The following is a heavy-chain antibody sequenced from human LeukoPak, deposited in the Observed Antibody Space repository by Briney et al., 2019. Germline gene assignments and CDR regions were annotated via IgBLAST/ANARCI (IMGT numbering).Heavy chain of an antibody. D-gene: IGHD6-13*01. Sequence: GGSLRLSCEGSGFTFSSYAMHWVRQAPGKGLEWVAVISYDGSNKYYADSVKDRFTISRDNSKNTLYLQMNSLRAEDTAVYYCARGGSSSSWGQGTLVTVSS. CDR1: GFTFSSYA. CDR3: ARGGSSSS. V-gene: IGHV3-30*04. CDR2: ISYDGSNK. J-gene: IGHJ4*02.